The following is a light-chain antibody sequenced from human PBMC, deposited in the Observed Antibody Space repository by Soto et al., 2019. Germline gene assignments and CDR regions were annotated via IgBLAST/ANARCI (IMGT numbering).Light chain of an antibody. Sequence: ESILPQSPDTLSFAPGERATLSCRASQTVSSNYLAWCQQRPGQAPRLLIYGASTRAAGIPDRFSGSGSGTDFTLTITRLEPGDSAVYFCQQYTGPPTTFGQGTRLEIK. CDR2: GAS. V-gene: IGKV3-20*01. J-gene: IGKJ5*01. CDR3: QQYTGPPTT. CDR1: QTVSSNY.